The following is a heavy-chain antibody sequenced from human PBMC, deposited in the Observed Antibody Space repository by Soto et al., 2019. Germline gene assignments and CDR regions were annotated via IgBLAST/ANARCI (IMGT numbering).Heavy chain of an antibody. CDR3: AEGLTYYYDSRSDAFDI. D-gene: IGHD3-22*01. CDR1: GGTLSRYT. J-gene: IGHJ3*02. Sequence: QVQLVQSGAEVKKPGSSVKVSFKASGGTLSRYTVSWVRQAPGQGLEWMGRIIPILGIANYAQKFQGRVTITADKSTSTAYMELSSLRSEDTAVYYCAEGLTYYYDSRSDAFDIWGQGTMVTVSS. V-gene: IGHV1-69*02. CDR2: IIPILGIA.